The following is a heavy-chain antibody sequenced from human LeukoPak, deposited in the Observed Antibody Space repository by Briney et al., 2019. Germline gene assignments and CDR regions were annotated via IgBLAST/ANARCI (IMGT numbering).Heavy chain of an antibody. Sequence: PGGSLRLSGAASGFTFSSYAMSWVRQAPGKGLEWVSAISGSGGSTYYADSVKGRFTISRDNSKNTLYLQMNSLRAEDTAVYYCAKGESAVYDFWSGYWGQYFDYWGQGTLVTVSS. CDR2: ISGSGGST. CDR3: AKGESAVYDFWSGYWGQYFDY. V-gene: IGHV3-23*01. CDR1: GFTFSSYA. D-gene: IGHD3-3*01. J-gene: IGHJ4*02.